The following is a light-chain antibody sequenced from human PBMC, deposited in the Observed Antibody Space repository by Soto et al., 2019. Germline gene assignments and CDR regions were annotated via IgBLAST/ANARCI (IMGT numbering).Light chain of an antibody. J-gene: IGLJ1*01. CDR1: SSDVGSNNR. Sequence: SAQPRAGTESGSPGQSVTLSCPGTSSDVGSNNRVSWYQQPPGTAPKLMIYEVSNRPSGVPDRFSGSKSGNTASLTISGLRAEDEADYYCTSYTSSTNPCVFGTGTKVTAL. CDR2: EVS. V-gene: IGLV2-18*02. CDR3: TSYTSSTNPCV.